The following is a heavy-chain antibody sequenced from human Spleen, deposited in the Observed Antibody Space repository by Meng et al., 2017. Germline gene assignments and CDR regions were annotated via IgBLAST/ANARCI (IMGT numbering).Heavy chain of an antibody. J-gene: IGHJ4*02. D-gene: IGHD5-18*01. V-gene: IGHV4-38-2*01. CDR2: IYYTGST. CDR3: ARAGGNSFRDTYYFDY. CDR1: GYSITGSYN. Sequence: SETLSLTCAVSGYSITGSYNWGWIRQSPGKGLEWIGTIYYTGSTDYNPSLKSRVTISVDTSKNQFSLKMSSLTAADTAVYYCARAGGNSFRDTYYFDYWGQGTLVTVSS.